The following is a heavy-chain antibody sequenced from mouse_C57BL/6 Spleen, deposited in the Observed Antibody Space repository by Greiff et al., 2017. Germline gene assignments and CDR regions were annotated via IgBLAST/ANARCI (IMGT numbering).Heavy chain of an antibody. CDR3: ARGAYYDYDWFAY. CDR2: ISYDGSN. J-gene: IGHJ3*01. CDR1: GYSITSGYY. D-gene: IGHD2-4*01. V-gene: IGHV3-6*01. Sequence: EVQLQQSGPGLVKPSQSLSLTCSVTGYSITSGYYWNWIRQFPGNKLEWMGYISYDGSNNYNPSLKNRISITRDTSKNQFFLKLNSVTTEDTATYYCARGAYYDYDWFAYWGQGTLVTVSA.